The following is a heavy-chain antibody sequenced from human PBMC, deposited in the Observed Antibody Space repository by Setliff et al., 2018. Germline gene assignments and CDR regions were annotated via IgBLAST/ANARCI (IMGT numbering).Heavy chain of an antibody. CDR3: ARTPDGFLGEQQLTHPYYYYYYMDV. J-gene: IGHJ6*03. CDR2: IYHNGNS. Sequence: SETLSLTCSVSGYSISSGYYWGWIRQPPGKGLEWIGSIYHNGNSYYNPSLESRLSMSADMSKNQLSLRLRSVIAADTAVYYCARTPDGFLGEQQLTHPYYYYYYMDVWGKGTTVTVSS. D-gene: IGHD6-13*01. CDR1: GYSISSGYY. V-gene: IGHV4-38-2*01.